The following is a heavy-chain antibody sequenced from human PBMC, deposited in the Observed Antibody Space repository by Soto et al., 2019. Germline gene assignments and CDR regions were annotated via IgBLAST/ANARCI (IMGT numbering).Heavy chain of an antibody. D-gene: IGHD1-1*01. V-gene: IGHV3-23*04. J-gene: IGHJ4*02. CDR3: AKQMGTWVDTAIDF. Sequence: EVQMAASGGGVVQPGESLRLPCVAPDLSFTSYAMTWVRLPPGKGLQWVAALSHDGGNIYYRDSVRGRFTISRDNSKNTLYLQMNSLKVEDTAVYFCAKQMGTWVDTAIDFWGQGTQVTVSS. CDR2: LSHDGGNI. CDR1: DLSFTSYA.